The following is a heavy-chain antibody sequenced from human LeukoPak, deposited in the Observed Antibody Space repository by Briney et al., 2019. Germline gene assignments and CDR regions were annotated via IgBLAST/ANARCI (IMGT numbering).Heavy chain of an antibody. V-gene: IGHV4-34*01. D-gene: IGHD3-9*01. CDR3: ARHVDSYYDILTGYYS. J-gene: IGHJ5*02. CDR1: GGSFSGYY. CDR2: INHSGST. Sequence: PSETLSLTCAVYGGSFSGYYWSWIRQPPGKGLEWIGEINHSGSTNYNPSLKSRVTISVDTSKNQFSLKLSSVTAADTAVYYCARHVDSYYDILTGYYSWGQGTLVTVSS.